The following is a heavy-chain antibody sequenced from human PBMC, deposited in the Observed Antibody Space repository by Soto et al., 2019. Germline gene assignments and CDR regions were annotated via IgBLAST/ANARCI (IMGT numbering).Heavy chain of an antibody. D-gene: IGHD2-2*01. CDR3: ARVVPAAIQPFDY. V-gene: IGHV4-30-4*01. CDR1: GGSISSGDYY. Sequence: SETLSLTCTVSGGSISSGDYYWSWIRQPPGKGLEWIGYIYYSGSTYYNPSLKSRVTISVDTSKNQFSLKLSSVTAADTAVYYCARVVPAAIQPFDYWGQGTLVTVSS. CDR2: IYYSGST. J-gene: IGHJ4*02.